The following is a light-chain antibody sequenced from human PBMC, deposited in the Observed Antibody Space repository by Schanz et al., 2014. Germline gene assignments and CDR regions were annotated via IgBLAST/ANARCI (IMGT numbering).Light chain of an antibody. J-gene: IGLJ2*01. CDR1: SSDVGGHNY. CDR2: DVN. V-gene: IGLV2-14*03. CDR3: QSFDSSLSGSV. Sequence: QSALTQPASVSGSPGQSITISCTGSSSDVGGHNYVSWYQQHPGKAPKLMIFDVNQRPSGVPDRFSGSKSGTSASLAISGLQSEDEADYYCQSFDSSLSGSVFGGGTKLTVL.